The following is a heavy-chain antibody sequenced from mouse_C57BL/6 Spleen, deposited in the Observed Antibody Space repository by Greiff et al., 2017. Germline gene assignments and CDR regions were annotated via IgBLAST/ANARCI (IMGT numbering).Heavy chain of an antibody. CDR3: TTHGRYAMDY. J-gene: IGHJ4*01. CDR2: IDPENGDT. CDR1: GFNIKDDY. V-gene: IGHV14-4*01. Sequence: EVQLQQSGAELVRPGASVKLSCTASGFNIKDDYMHWVKQRPEQGLEWIGWIDPENGDTEYASKFQGKATITADTSSNTAYLQLSSLTSEDTAVYYCTTHGRYAMDYWGQGTSVTVSS.